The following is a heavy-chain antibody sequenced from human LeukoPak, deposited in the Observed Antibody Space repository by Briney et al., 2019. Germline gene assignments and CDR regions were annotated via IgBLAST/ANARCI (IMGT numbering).Heavy chain of an antibody. CDR2: ISASGSSA. V-gene: IGHV3-23*01. CDR3: AKGGDVVLVAATSNYLDV. D-gene: IGHD2-15*01. CDR1: GFTFKNYA. J-gene: IGHJ6*03. Sequence: GGSLRLSCAASGFTFKNYAMSWVRQAPGKGLEWVLGISASGSSAYYADPVKGRFTISRDNSNNMVYLNINNLRADDTAVYYCAKGGDVVLVAATSNYLDVWGKGTTVTVSS.